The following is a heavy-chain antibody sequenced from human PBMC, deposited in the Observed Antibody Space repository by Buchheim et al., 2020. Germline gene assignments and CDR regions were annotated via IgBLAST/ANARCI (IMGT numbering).Heavy chain of an antibody. CDR1: GFTFSSYS. Sequence: QVQLVESGGRVVQPGRSLRLSCAASGFTFSSYSMQWVRQAPGKGLEWVAFISYEGSNTYYADSVKGRFTISRDNSKSTLHLQMNSLRAGDTAVYYCARGHYDFWSTSGGQGTT. J-gene: IGHJ6*02. D-gene: IGHD3-3*01. V-gene: IGHV3-30*04. CDR2: ISYEGSNT. CDR3: ARGHYDFWSTS.